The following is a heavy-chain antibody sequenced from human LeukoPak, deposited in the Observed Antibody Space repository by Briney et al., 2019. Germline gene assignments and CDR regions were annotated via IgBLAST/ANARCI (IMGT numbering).Heavy chain of an antibody. J-gene: IGHJ5*02. Sequence: PSETLSLTCTVSGGSISSYYWSWIRQPPGKGLEWIGYISYSGSTNYNPSLKSRVTISVDTSKNQFSLKLSSVTAADTAVYYCARATTGSNWFDPWGQGTLVTVSS. CDR1: GGSISSYY. V-gene: IGHV4-59*01. CDR3: ARATTGSNWFDP. D-gene: IGHD1-14*01. CDR2: ISYSGST.